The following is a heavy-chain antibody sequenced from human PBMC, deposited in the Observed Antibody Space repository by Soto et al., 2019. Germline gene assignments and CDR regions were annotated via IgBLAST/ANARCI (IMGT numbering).Heavy chain of an antibody. Sequence: GSLRLSCAASGYTFSSYAMSWLRQAPGKGLEWASAISGSGDGTYYAGSVKGRFTISRDNSKNTLYLQMNSLRAEDTAVYYCAKDGGFYYFYGMDVWGQGTTVTVSS. CDR2: ISGSGDGT. J-gene: IGHJ6*02. CDR3: AKDGGFYYFYGMDV. D-gene: IGHD3-16*01. V-gene: IGHV3-23*01. CDR1: GYTFSSYA.